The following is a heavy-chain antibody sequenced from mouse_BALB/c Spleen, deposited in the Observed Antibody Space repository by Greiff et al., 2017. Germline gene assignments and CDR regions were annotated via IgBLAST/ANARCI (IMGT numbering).Heavy chain of an antibody. J-gene: IGHJ1*01. CDR3: ARSAYGNWYFDV. CDR1: GFTFSSFG. D-gene: IGHD2-1*01. V-gene: IGHV5-17*02. Sequence: DVQLVESGGGLVQPGGSRKLSCAASGFTFSSFGMHWVRQAPEKGLEWVAYISSGSSTIYYADTVKGRFTISRDNPKNTLFLQMTSLRSEDTAMYYCARSAYGNWYFDVWGAGTTVTVSS. CDR2: ISSGSSTI.